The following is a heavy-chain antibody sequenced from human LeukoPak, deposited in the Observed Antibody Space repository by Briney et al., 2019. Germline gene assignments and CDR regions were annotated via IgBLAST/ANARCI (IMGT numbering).Heavy chain of an antibody. Sequence: PGGPLRLSCAASGFPCDRYWMSWVRPAPGKGLEWVANIKHDGSEKTFVDSVKGRFTISRDNAENSLYLQMNSLRAEDTAIYYCARQPIYEAYFDFWGQGTLVTVSS. CDR1: GFPCDRYW. CDR2: IKHDGSEK. CDR3: ARQPIYEAYFDF. D-gene: IGHD3-16*01. V-gene: IGHV3-7*01. J-gene: IGHJ4*02.